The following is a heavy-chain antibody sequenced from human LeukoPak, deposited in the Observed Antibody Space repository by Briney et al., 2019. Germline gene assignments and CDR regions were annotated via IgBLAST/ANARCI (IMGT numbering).Heavy chain of an antibody. CDR3: AKDRDDFGGRAVDY. CDR2: ISWNSGSI. V-gene: IGHV3-9*01. Sequence: GGSLRLSCAASGFTFDDYAMHWVRQAPGKGLEWVSGISWNSGSIGYADSVKGRFTISRDNAKNSLYLQMNSLRAEDTALYYCAKDRDDFGGRAVDYWGQGTLVTVSS. J-gene: IGHJ4*02. CDR1: GFTFDDYA. D-gene: IGHD3-10*01.